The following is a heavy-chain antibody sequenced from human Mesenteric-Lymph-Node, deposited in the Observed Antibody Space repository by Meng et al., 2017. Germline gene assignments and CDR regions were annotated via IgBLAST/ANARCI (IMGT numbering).Heavy chain of an antibody. CDR1: GGPINSSSYY. CDR3: ARGFLSFVRVFDY. D-gene: IGHD2/OR15-2a*01. Sequence: QLQASGPGLVKPSETLSLTCTVSGGPINSSSYYWGWIRQPPGKGLEWIGSIYYSGRTYYNPSLKSRVTISVDTSKNQFSLKLSSVTAADTAVYYCARGFLSFVRVFDYWGQGTLVTVSS. J-gene: IGHJ4*02. CDR2: IYYSGRT. V-gene: IGHV4-39*07.